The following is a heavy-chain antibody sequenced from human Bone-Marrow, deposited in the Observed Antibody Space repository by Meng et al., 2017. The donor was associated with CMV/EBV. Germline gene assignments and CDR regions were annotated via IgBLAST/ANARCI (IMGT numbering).Heavy chain of an antibody. CDR2: IWNDGRNR. J-gene: IGHJ4*02. V-gene: IGHV3-33*01. D-gene: IGHD3-22*01. CDR3: VVGAGDYYDSSGYYDAVGY. Sequence: TFSGCGMHWVRQAPCKGLEWVAVIWNDGRNRYYTDSVKGRFTISRDNSKNTLYLQMNSLRAEDTAVYYCVVGAGDYYDSSGYYDAVGYWGQGTLVTVSS. CDR1: TFSGCG.